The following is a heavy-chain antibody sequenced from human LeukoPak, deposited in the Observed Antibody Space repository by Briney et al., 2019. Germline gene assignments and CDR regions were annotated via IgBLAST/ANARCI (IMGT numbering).Heavy chain of an antibody. CDR3: ARSSEGRYYYDSSGFSYYYYYMDV. Sequence: SVKVSCKASGGTFSSYAISWVRQAPGQGLEWMGGIIPIFGTANYAQKFQGRVTITADKSTSTAYMELSSLRSEDTAVYYCARSSEGRYYYDSSGFSYYYYYMDVWGKGTTVTISS. V-gene: IGHV1-69*06. CDR2: IIPIFGTA. J-gene: IGHJ6*03. D-gene: IGHD3-22*01. CDR1: GGTFSSYA.